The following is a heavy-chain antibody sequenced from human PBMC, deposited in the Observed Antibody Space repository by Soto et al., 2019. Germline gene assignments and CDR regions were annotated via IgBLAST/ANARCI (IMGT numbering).Heavy chain of an antibody. V-gene: IGHV3-11*01. CDR1: GFPFSDYD. Sequence: PGGSLRVSCAASGFPFSDYDMSWIRQAPGKGLERVSYISNSGNSIYYADSVKGRFIISRDNAKNSLYLQMNSLRAEDTAVYYCAKEGRHDDPVWRGMDVWGQGTTVTVSS. D-gene: IGHD2-21*01. J-gene: IGHJ6*02. CDR3: AKEGRHDDPVWRGMDV. CDR2: ISNSGNSI.